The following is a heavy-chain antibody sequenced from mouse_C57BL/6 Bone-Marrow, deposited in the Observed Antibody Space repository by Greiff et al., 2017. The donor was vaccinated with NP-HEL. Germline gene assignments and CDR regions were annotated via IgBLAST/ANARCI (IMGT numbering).Heavy chain of an antibody. D-gene: IGHD2-14*01. J-gene: IGHJ3*01. CDR1: GDSITSGY. CDR3: ARSDFYRYDGAWFAY. V-gene: IGHV3-8*02. CDR2: ISYSGST. Sequence: EVKLQESGPSLVKPSQTLSLTCSVTGDSITSGYWNWIRKFPGNKLEYMGYISYSGSTYYNPSLKSRISITRDTSKNQYYLQLNSVTTEDTATYYCARSDFYRYDGAWFAYWGQGTLVTVSA.